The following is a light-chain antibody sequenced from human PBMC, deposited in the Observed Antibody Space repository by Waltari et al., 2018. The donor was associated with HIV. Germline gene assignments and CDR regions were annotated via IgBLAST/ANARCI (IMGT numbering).Light chain of an antibody. J-gene: IGKJ3*01. V-gene: IGKV1-9*01. CDR1: QGISSY. Sequence: DIQLTHSPSFLSASVGDRVTITCRASQGISSYLAWYQQKPGKAPKLLIYAASTLQSGIPSRFSGSGSGTEFTLTISSLQPEDFATYYCQQLNSYPPFFTFGPGTKVHIK. CDR2: AAS. CDR3: QQLNSYPPFFT.